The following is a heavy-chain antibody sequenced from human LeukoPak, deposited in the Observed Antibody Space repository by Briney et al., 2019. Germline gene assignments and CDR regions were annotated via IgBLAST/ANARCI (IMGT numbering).Heavy chain of an antibody. CDR1: GGSISSGSYY. V-gene: IGHV4-61*02. CDR3: ARDAKTAMVRGVIVDYYYYYMDV. D-gene: IGHD3-10*01. CDR2: IYTSGST. Sequence: PSETLSLTCTVSGGSISSGSYYWSWIRQPAGKGLEWIGRIYTSGSTNYNPSLKSRVTISVDTSKNQFSLKLSSVTAADTAVYYCARDAKTAMVRGVIVDYYYYYMDVWGKGTTVTISS. J-gene: IGHJ6*03.